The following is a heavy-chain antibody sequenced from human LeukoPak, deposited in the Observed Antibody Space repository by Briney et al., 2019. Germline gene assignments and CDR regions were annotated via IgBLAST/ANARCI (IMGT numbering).Heavy chain of an antibody. CDR2: IYYSGST. CDR3: ASSGFIYYYGMDV. V-gene: IGHV4-59*01. CDR1: GGSISSYY. Sequence: SETLSLTCTVSGGSISSYYWSWIRQPPGKGLEWIGYIYYSGSTNYNPSLKSRVTISVDTSKNRFSLKLSSVTAADTAVYYCASSGFIYYYGMDVWGKGTTVTVSS. J-gene: IGHJ6*04. D-gene: IGHD6-19*01.